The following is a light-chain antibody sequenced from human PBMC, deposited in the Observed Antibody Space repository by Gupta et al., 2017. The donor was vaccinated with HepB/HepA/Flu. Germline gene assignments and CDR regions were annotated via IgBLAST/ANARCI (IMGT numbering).Light chain of an antibody. CDR2: GNS. J-gene: IGLJ2*01. Sequence: HSVLTQPPSVSEAPGQRVTISCTGTSSNIGAGYDVPWYQQFPGTAPKLLIHGNSKRLSGVPDRFSGSRSGTSASLSVTGLQAEDEAVYYCQSQDSIRKCEVFGGGTKLTVL. V-gene: IGLV1-40*01. CDR3: QSQDSIRKCEV. CDR1: SSNIGAGYD.